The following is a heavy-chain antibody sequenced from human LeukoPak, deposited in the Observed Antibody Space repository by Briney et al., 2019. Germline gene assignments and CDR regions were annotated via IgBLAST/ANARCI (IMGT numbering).Heavy chain of an antibody. J-gene: IGHJ5*02. D-gene: IGHD3-22*01. CDR3: ASCSGYGNWFDP. CDR1: GYTLTELS. CDR2: FDPEDGET. V-gene: IGHV1-24*01. Sequence: ASVKVSCKVSGYTLTELSMHWVRQAPGKGLEWMGGFDPEDGETICAQKFQGRVTMTEDTSTDTAYMELSSLRSEDTAVYYCASCSGYGNWFDPWGQGTLVTVSS.